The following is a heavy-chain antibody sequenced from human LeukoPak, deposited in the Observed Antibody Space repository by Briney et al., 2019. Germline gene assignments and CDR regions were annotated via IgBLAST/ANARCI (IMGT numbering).Heavy chain of an antibody. CDR3: LSLLLLMIVVVITRRGHAFDI. J-gene: IGHJ3*02. V-gene: IGHV3-72*01. Sequence: PGGSLRLSCAASGFTFSDYYMDWVRQAPGKGLEWVGRTRNKANSYTTEYAASVKGRFTISRDGSKNSLYLQMNSLKTEDTAVYYSLSLLLLMIVVVITRRGHAFDIWGQGTMVTVSS. CDR1: GFTFSDYY. D-gene: IGHD3-22*01. CDR2: TRNKANSYTT.